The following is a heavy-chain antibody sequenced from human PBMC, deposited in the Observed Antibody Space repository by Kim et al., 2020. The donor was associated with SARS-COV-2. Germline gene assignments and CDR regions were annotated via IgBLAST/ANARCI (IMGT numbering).Heavy chain of an antibody. V-gene: IGHV4-31*02. CDR3: ARDRRGGYAKSAIDY. J-gene: IGHJ4*02. D-gene: IGHD3-16*01. Sequence: PSLKSRVTISVDTSKNQFSLKLSSVTAADTAVYYCARDRRGGYAKSAIDYWGQGTLVTVSS.